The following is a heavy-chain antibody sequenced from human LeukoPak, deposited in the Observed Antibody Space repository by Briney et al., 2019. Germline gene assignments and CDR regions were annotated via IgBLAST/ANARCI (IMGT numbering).Heavy chain of an antibody. CDR2: IRSKAYGGTT. D-gene: IGHD1-26*01. J-gene: IGHJ5*02. CDR1: GFNFGDYA. Sequence: GGSLRLSCTASGFNFGDYAMSWFRQAPGKGLEWVGFIRSKAYGGTTEYAASVKGRFTMSRDDSKSIAYLQMNSLKTEDTAVYYCTRNPRVGGTTDWFDPWGQGTLVTVSS. V-gene: IGHV3-49*03. CDR3: TRNPRVGGTTDWFDP.